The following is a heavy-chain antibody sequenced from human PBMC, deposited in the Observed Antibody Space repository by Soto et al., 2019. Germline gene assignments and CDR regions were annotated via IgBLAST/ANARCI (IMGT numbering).Heavy chain of an antibody. J-gene: IGHJ4*02. Sequence: SETLSLTCAVYGGSFSGYYWSWIRQPPGKGLEWIGEINHSGSTNYNPSLKSRVTISVDTSKNQFSLKLSSVTAADTAAYYCARNKQWLPDYWGQGTLVTVSS. CDR2: INHSGST. CDR1: GGSFSGYY. CDR3: ARNKQWLPDY. V-gene: IGHV4-34*01. D-gene: IGHD6-19*01.